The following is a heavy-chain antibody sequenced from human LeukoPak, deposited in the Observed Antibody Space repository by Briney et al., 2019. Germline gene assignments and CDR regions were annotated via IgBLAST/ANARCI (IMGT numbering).Heavy chain of an antibody. CDR3: ARVGVDYSGNIIKYFFDY. J-gene: IGHJ4*02. CDR2: IYYSGSA. CDR1: GGSISSYQ. Sequence: SETLSLTCAVSGGSISSYQWSWIRQPPGKGLEWIGNIYYSGSANYNPSLKSRVIISVDTSKNQFSLKLSPVTAADTAVYYCARVGVDYSGNIIKYFFDYWGQGTLVTVSS. D-gene: IGHD4-23*01. V-gene: IGHV4-59*01.